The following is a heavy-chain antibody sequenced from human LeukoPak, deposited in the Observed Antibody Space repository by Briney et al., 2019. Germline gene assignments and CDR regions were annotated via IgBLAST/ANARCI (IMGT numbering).Heavy chain of an antibody. CDR1: GGSVSSSTYY. D-gene: IGHD3-10*01. J-gene: IGHJ4*02. Sequence: SETLSLTCIVSGGSVSSSTYYWGWIRQPPGKGLEWIGSMYYSGSTYYNPSLKSRVTLLVDTSKNQFSLKLNSMTAADTAFYYCARGRHYGSGRSSFDYWGQGTLVTVSS. CDR2: MYYSGST. CDR3: ARGRHYGSGRSSFDY. V-gene: IGHV4-39*07.